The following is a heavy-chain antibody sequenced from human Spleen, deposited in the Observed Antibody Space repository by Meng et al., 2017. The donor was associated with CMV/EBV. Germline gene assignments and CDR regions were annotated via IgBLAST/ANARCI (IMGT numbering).Heavy chain of an antibody. Sequence: ASVKVSCKASGDTLSSYAISWVRQAPGQGLEWMGWISAYNGNTNYAQKLQGRVTIITDESTSTAYMELSSLRSEDTAVYYCARSPCSSTNCYTPVAEEYYYYGIDVWGQGTTVTVSS. V-gene: IGHV1-18*01. D-gene: IGHD2-2*02. J-gene: IGHJ6*02. CDR1: GDTLSSYA. CDR2: ISAYNGNT. CDR3: ARSPCSSTNCYTPVAEEYYYYGIDV.